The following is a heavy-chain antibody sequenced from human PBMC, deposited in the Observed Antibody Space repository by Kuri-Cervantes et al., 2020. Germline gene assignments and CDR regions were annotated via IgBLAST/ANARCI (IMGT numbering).Heavy chain of an antibody. CDR1: GFTFSNYG. CDR3: ARDNYDYIWGSYRKFDY. V-gene: IGHV3-21*04. D-gene: IGHD3-16*02. J-gene: IGHJ4*02. CDR2: ISDRT. Sequence: GESLKISCATSGFTFSNYGMSWVRQAPGKGLEWVSTISDRTYYTDSVKGRFTISRDNAKNSLYLQMNSLRAEDTAVYYCARDNYDYIWGSYRKFDYWGQGTLVTVSS.